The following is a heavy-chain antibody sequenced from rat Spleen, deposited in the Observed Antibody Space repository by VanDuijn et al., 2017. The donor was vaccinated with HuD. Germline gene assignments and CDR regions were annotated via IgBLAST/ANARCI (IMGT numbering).Heavy chain of an antibody. CDR3: TRHGRDSYAHWYFDF. CDR1: GFTFSDYY. D-gene: IGHD1-12*01. V-gene: IGHV5-22*01. CDR2: ISYEGSTT. Sequence: EVQLVESDGGLVQPGRSLKLSCAASGFTFSDYYMAWVRQAPTKGLEWVASISYEGSTTYYGDSVKGRFTISRDNAKSTLYLQMNSLRSEDTATYYCTRHGRDSYAHWYFDFWGPGTMVTVSS. J-gene: IGHJ1*01.